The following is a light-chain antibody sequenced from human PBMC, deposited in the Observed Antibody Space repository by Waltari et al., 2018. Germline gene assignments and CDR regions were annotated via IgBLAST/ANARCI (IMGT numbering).Light chain of an antibody. CDR2: RAS. J-gene: IGKJ2*01. V-gene: IGKV1-5*03. Sequence: DIQMTLSPSTLATSVGDSVTITCRASESVSDSLAWYQQKPGEAPKLLIYRASNLESGVPSRFSGSGSGTEFTLTISGLQPEDFASYYCQQYHSYMPATFGQGTKLEIK. CDR1: ESVSDS. CDR3: QQYHSYMPAT.